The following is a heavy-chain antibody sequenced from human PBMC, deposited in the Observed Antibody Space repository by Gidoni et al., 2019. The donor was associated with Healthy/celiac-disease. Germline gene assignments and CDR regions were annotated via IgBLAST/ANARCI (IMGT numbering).Heavy chain of an antibody. CDR1: GYSFTSYG. J-gene: IGHJ4*02. D-gene: IGHD6-19*01. CDR3: ARHETAGYSSGWWGY. CDR2: IDPSESYT. Sequence: DVQLVQSGAEVKKPRESLRISCQGSGYSFTSYGVSWVRQMPGKGLEWMGRIDPSESYTNDSRSCQGHVTISADKSISTAYLQWSSLKASDTAMYYCARHETAGYSSGWWGYWGQGTLVTVSS. V-gene: IGHV5-10-1*01.